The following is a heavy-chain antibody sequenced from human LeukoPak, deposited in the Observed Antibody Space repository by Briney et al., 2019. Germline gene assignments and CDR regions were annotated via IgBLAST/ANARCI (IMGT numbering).Heavy chain of an antibody. D-gene: IGHD6-19*01. J-gene: IGHJ4*02. CDR1: GFTFSSYG. V-gene: IGHV3-23*01. CDR2: VSGGGSGT. Sequence: GGTLRLSCAASGFTFSSYGMSWVRQAPGKGLEWVSAVSGGGSGTYYADSVKGRFTISRDNPKNTLYLQMNSLTGEDSAVYYCVAVTGRPAGGGVYYWGQGTLVTVSS. CDR3: VAVTGRPAGGGVYY.